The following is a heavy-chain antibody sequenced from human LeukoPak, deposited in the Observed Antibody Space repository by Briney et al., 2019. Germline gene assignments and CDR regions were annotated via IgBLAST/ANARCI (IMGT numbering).Heavy chain of an antibody. D-gene: IGHD6-19*01. CDR3: AKDWGSSGWYNYFDP. Sequence: GTSLRLSCAVSGFTISSHGMHWVRQAPGKGLEWVAMISYNGNSKYYGDSVKGRFTISRDNSKDTLYLEMDSLRIEDTAVYYCAKDWGSSGWYNYFDPWGQGTLVTVSS. V-gene: IGHV3-30*18. J-gene: IGHJ5*02. CDR2: ISYNGNSK. CDR1: GFTISSHG.